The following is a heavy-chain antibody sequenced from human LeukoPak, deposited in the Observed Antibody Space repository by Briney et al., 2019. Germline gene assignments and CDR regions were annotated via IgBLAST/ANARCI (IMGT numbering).Heavy chain of an antibody. CDR2: INSGGDST. J-gene: IGHJ4*02. D-gene: IGHD5-24*01. CDR3: AKEADDGCSYFDL. Sequence: GGSHLLSCSSSGFTLSTDGISWVRQAPGKGLEWVSGINSGGDSTFYADSVKGRFTISRDNSKNTLYLQLISLRGEDTAVYHSAKEADDGCSYFDLSGQGTLVTVSS. CDR1: GFTLSTDG. V-gene: IGHV3-23*01.